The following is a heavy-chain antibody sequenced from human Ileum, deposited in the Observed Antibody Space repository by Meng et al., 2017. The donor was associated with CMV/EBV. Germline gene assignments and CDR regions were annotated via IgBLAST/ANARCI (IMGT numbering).Heavy chain of an antibody. V-gene: IGHV3-7*01. J-gene: IGHJ6*02. Sequence: GESLKISCAASGFTFSNYWLTWVRQAPGKGLEWVASIRHDGSEKYFVHSVKGRFTFSRDNAKNTLYLQMNSLRAEDSAVYYCVRDSYLNALYYGMDVWGQGTTVTVSS. CDR3: VRDSYLNALYYGMDV. D-gene: IGHD1-1*01. CDR1: GFTFSNYW. CDR2: IRHDGSEK.